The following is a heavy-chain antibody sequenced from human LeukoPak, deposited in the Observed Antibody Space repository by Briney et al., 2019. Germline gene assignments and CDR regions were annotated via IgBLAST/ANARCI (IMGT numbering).Heavy chain of an antibody. CDR3: ARGWSSGDYGGYFDY. CDR2: INPSGGST. J-gene: IGHJ4*02. CDR1: GYTFTSYY. Sequence: ASVKVSCKASGYTFTSYYMHWVRQAPGQGLEWMGIINPSGGSTSYAQKFQGRVTMTRDTSTSTVYMELSSLRSEDTAVYYCARGWSSGDYGGYFDYWGQGTPVTVSS. V-gene: IGHV1-46*01. D-gene: IGHD4-17*01.